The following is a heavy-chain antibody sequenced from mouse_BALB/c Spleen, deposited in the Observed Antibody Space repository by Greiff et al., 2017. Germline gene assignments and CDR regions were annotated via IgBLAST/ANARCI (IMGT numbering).Heavy chain of an antibody. V-gene: IGHV1-67*01. Sequence: VHLVESGPELARPGVSVKISCKGSSYTFTDYAMHWVKQSHAKSLEWIGVISTYYGNTNYNQKFKGKATMTVDKSSSTAYMELARLTSEDSAVYYCARADYDGYAMDYWGQGTSVTVSS. CDR2: ISTYYGNT. CDR1: SYTFTDYA. D-gene: IGHD2-4*01. CDR3: ARADYDGYAMDY. J-gene: IGHJ4*01.